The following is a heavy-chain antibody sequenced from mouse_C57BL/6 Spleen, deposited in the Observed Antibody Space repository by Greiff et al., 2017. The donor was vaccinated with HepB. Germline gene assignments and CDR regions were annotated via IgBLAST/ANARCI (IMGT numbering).Heavy chain of an antibody. CDR1: GYSITSGYY. Sequence: EVQLQQSGPGLVKPSQSLSLTCSVTGYSITSGYYWNWIRQFPGNKLEWMGYISYDGSNNYNPSLKNRISITRDTSKNQFFLKLNSVTTEDTATYYCARGYYGSSYDYWGQGTTLTVSS. V-gene: IGHV3-6*01. D-gene: IGHD1-1*01. J-gene: IGHJ2*01. CDR3: ARGYYGSSYDY. CDR2: ISYDGSN.